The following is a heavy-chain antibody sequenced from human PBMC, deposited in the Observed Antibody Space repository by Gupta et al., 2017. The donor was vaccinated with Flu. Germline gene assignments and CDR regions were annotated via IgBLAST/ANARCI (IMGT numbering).Heavy chain of an antibody. D-gene: IGHD5-18*01. CDR1: GFTFSSYA. V-gene: IGHV3-23*01. CDR2: ISGSGGST. J-gene: IGHJ4*02. CDR3: AKDPLFEYSDGLWSPQGY. Sequence: EVQLLESGGGLVQPGGSLRLSCAASGFTFSSYAMSWVRQAPGKGLEWVSAISGSGGSTYYADSVKGRVTISRDNSKNTLDRQMNSLRAEDTAVYYCAKDPLFEYSDGLWSPQGYWGQGTLVTVSS.